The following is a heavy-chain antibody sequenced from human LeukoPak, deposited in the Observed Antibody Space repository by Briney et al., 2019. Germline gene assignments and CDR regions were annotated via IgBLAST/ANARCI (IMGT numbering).Heavy chain of an antibody. D-gene: IGHD1-1*01. J-gene: IGHJ6*03. CDR1: GGSITSGDYY. CDR3: ARSGTYYYYIDV. V-gene: IGHV4-30-4*08. CDR2: IHYSGTT. Sequence: SETLSLTCTVSGGSITSGDYYLVWVRQPPGKGLEWIGYIHYSGTTYYTPSLKSRVTMSIDTSENQFSLKLSSVTAADTAVYYCARSGTYYYYIDVWGKGTTVTVSS.